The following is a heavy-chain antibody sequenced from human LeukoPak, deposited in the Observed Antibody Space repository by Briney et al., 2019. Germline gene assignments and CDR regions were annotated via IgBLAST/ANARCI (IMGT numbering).Heavy chain of an antibody. CDR1: GFTFSSYA. CDR3: ARVSAAAGLYNWFDP. J-gene: IGHJ5*02. CDR2: ISYDGSNK. V-gene: IGHV3-30-3*01. D-gene: IGHD6-13*01. Sequence: GGSLRLSCAASGFTFSSYAMHWVRQAPGKGLEWVAVISYDGSNKYYADSVKGRFTISRDNSKNTLYLQMNSLRAEDTAVYYCARVSAAAGLYNWFDPWGQGTLVTVSS.